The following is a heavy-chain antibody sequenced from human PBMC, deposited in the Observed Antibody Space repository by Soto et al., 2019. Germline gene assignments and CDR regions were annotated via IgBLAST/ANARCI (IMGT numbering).Heavy chain of an antibody. J-gene: IGHJ4*02. CDR3: ARSSITPRLFMYPFDY. CDR2: IYYDGNT. Sequence: SETLSLTCTVSGGSISSNSYYWGWIRQPPGKGLECIANIYYDGNTYYNPSLKSRVTISLDTSKNQFSLRLNSVTAADTAVYYCARSSITPRLFMYPFDYWGQGTLVTVSS. D-gene: IGHD3-10*01. CDR1: GGSISSNSYY. V-gene: IGHV4-39*01.